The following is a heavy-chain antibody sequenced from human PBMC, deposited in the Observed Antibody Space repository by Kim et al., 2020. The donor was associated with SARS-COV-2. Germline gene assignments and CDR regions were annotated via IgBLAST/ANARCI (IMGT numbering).Heavy chain of an antibody. CDR1: GFTFNNYA. Sequence: GGSLRLSCAASGFTFNNYAMNWVRQAPGKGLEWVSGTTDNGRRTFYADSVKGRFTISRDDSKNTLYLQMHSLRAEDTALYYCAKARYLRPPQYFFDYWGQGTLVTVSS. J-gene: IGHJ4*02. D-gene: IGHD1-26*01. CDR2: TTDNGRRT. CDR3: AKARYLRPPQYFFDY. V-gene: IGHV3-23*01.